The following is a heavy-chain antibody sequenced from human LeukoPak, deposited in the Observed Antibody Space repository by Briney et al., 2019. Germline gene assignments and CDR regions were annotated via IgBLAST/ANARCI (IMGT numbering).Heavy chain of an antibody. CDR1: GYTFTSYG. D-gene: IGHD6-19*01. CDR3: ARDPGYSSSYYFDY. J-gene: IGHJ4*02. Sequence: GASVKVSCKASGYTFTSYGISWVRQAPGQGLEWMGWISGYKGNTNYAQKFQGGVTMTTDTSTSTAYMELRSLRSDDTAVYYCARDPGYSSSYYFDYWGQGTLVTVSS. V-gene: IGHV1-18*01. CDR2: ISGYKGNT.